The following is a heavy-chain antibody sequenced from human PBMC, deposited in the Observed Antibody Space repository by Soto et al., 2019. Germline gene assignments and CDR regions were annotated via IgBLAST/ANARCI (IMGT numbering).Heavy chain of an antibody. CDR2: IYYSGST. CDR3: ARYEAAVGDYYYYYGMDV. CDR1: GGSISSYY. V-gene: IGHV4-59*01. Sequence: PSETLSLTCTVSGGSISSYYWSWIRQPPGKGLEWIGYIYYSGSTNYNPSLKSRVTISVDTSKNQFSLKLSSVTAADTAVYYCARYEAAVGDYYYYYGMDVWGQGTTVTVSS. D-gene: IGHD6-13*01. J-gene: IGHJ6*02.